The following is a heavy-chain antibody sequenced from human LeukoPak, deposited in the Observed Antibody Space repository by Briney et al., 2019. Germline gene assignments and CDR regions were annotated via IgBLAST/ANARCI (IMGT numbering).Heavy chain of an antibody. Sequence: SETLSLTWIVAGGSISSYYWSWIRQPPGKGLEWIGYIYYSGSTNYNPSLKSRVTISVDTSKNQFSLKLSSVTAADTAVYYCARTPIAAAGDAFDIWGQGTMVTVSS. V-gene: IGHV4-59*01. CDR1: GGSISSYY. CDR3: ARTPIAAAGDAFDI. J-gene: IGHJ3*02. CDR2: IYYSGST. D-gene: IGHD6-13*01.